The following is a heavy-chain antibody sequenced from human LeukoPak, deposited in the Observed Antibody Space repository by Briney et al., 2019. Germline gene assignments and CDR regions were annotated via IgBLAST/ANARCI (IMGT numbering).Heavy chain of an antibody. CDR2: IYYSGST. D-gene: IGHD5-18*01. J-gene: IGHJ6*03. CDR3: ARAGYSYGYYYYYMDV. V-gene: IGHV4-59*01. CDR1: GGSISSYY. Sequence: SETLSLTCTVSGGSISSYYWSWIRQPPGKGLEWIGYIYYSGSTNYNPSLKSRVTISVDTSKNQFSLKLSSVTAADTAVYYCARAGYSYGYYYYYMDVWGKGTTVTVSS.